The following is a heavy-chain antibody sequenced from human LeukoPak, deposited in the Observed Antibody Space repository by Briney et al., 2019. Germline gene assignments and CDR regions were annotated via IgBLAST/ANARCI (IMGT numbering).Heavy chain of an antibody. V-gene: IGHV4-31*03. J-gene: IGHJ3*02. CDR2: IYHSGNT. CDR1: GDSMSSGDYH. D-gene: IGHD4-17*01. CDR3: AREARGMTINAHDTFDI. Sequence: SQTLSLTCTVSGDSMSSGDYHWSWVRQYPGKGLEWIGYIYHSGNTYYNPSLQSRLTMSVDTSKNQFSLKLTSLTAADTAVYYCAREARGMTINAHDTFDIWGQGTMVTVSS.